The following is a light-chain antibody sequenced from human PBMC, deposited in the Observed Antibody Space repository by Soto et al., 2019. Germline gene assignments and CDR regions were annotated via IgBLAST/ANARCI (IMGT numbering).Light chain of an antibody. J-gene: IGLJ2*01. V-gene: IGLV2-23*01. CDR2: EGS. Sequence: QSALTQPASVSGSPGQSITLSCTRTSSGVENYNLVSWYQHRPGKAPKLIISEGSQRPSGVSDRFSGSKSGNTASLTISGRRAEDEADYDCASYAGAVVFGGGTKLTVL. CDR1: SSGVENYNL. CDR3: ASYAGAVV.